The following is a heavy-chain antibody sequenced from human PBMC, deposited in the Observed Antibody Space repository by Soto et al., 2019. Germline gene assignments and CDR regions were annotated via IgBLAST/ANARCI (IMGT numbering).Heavy chain of an antibody. Sequence: GGSLRLSCAASGFTFSSYGTHWVRQAPGKGLEWVAVISYDGSNKYYADSVKGRFTISRDNSKNTLYLQMNSLRAEDTAVYYCAKGAYYYGSGRPPYYYGMDVWGQGTTVTVSS. V-gene: IGHV3-30*18. CDR2: ISYDGSNK. CDR3: AKGAYYYGSGRPPYYYGMDV. D-gene: IGHD3-10*01. CDR1: GFTFSSYG. J-gene: IGHJ6*02.